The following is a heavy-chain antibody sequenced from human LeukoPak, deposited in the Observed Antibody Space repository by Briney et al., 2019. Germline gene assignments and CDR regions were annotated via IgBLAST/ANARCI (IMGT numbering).Heavy chain of an antibody. CDR2: ILYDGSKK. J-gene: IGHJ4*02. D-gene: IGHD1-20*01. CDR3: ARDGLTGRTDGTLDH. CDR1: GFTFSHYS. V-gene: IGHV3-30-3*01. Sequence: GGSLRLSCVASGFTFSHYSLHWVRQAPGKGLEWVALILYDGSKKYYTDSVRGRFTISRDDSKNTLYLQMNSLRPEDTAIYYCARDGLTGRTDGTLDHWGQGTLVTVSS.